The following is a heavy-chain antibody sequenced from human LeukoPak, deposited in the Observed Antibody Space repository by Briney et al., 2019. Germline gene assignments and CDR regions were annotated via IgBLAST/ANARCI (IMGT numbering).Heavy chain of an antibody. J-gene: IGHJ4*02. V-gene: IGHV3-9*01. CDR2: ISWNSGSI. D-gene: IGHD3-22*01. CDR3: PRDVAGGYYYDSSGFDY. Sequence: GGSLRLSCAASGFTFDDYAMHWVRQAPGKGLEWVSGISWNSGSIGYADSVKGRFTISRDNAKNSLYLQMNSLRAEDTAVYYCPRDVAGGYYYDSSGFDYWGQGTLVTVSS. CDR1: GFTFDDYA.